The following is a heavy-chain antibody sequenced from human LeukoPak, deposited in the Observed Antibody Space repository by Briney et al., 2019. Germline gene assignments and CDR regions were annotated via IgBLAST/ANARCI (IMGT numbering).Heavy chain of an antibody. J-gene: IGHJ4*02. V-gene: IGHV3-23*01. Sequence: GGSLRLSCAASGFTFSSYAMSWVRQAPGEGLEWVSAISGSGGSTYYADSVKGRFTISRDNRKSSVSLQMNSLRAEDTAVYYCAGDGRAVTIFNWGQGTLVSVSS. CDR1: GFTFSSYA. CDR3: AGDGRAVTIFN. D-gene: IGHD3-3*01. CDR2: ISGSGGST.